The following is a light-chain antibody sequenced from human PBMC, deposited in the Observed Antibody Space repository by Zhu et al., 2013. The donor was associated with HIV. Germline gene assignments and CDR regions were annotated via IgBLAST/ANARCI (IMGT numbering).Light chain of an antibody. CDR3: QQYHRYVS. CDR2: AAS. Sequence: DIQMTQSPSSLSASVGDRVTITCRASQSINTYLNWYQHKQGKAPKLLIYAASSLQSGVPSRFSGSGSGTEFTLTISSLQPDDFATYYCQQYHRYVSFGQGTKLEIK. CDR1: QSINTY. V-gene: IGKV1-39*01. J-gene: IGKJ2*03.